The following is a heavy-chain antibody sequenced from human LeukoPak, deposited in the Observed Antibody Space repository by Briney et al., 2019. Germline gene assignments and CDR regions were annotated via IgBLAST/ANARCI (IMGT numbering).Heavy chain of an antibody. V-gene: IGHV3-74*01. J-gene: IGHJ4*02. CDR3: ASDRVLGSGSLDN. CDR2: IRGDGYDT. Sequence: GGSLRLSCTASGFSFSDFWMHWVRQVPGKGLVWVSRIRGDGYDTNYADSVRGRFTISRDNAQNTLYLQMNSLRTEDTAVYYCASDRVLGSGSLDNWGQGTLLTVSS. D-gene: IGHD3-10*01. CDR1: GFSFSDFW.